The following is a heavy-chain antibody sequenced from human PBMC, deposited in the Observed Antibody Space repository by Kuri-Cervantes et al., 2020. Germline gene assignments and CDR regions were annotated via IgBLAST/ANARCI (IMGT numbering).Heavy chain of an antibody. D-gene: IGHD6-13*01. V-gene: IGHV1-69*05. CDR3: ARDAHGDNSWYYFDS. Sequence: SVKVSCKASGGTFSSYAISWVRQAPGQGLEWMGGIIPIFGTANYAQKFQGRVTITTDESTSTAYMELSSLRSEDTAVYYCARDAHGDNSWYYFDSWGQGTLVTVSS. CDR1: GGTFSSYA. CDR2: IIPIFGTA. J-gene: IGHJ4*02.